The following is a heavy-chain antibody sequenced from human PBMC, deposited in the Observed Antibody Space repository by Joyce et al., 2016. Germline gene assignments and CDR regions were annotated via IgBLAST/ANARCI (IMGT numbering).Heavy chain of an antibody. Sequence: GLTLSNYGVHWVRQVPGKGLEWVAVISYDGMYKYYADSVKGRFTISRDNSKNTVFLEMNSLRAEDTAVYYCAKILTATYSSGWFLDYWGQGTLVTVHS. CDR3: AKILTATYSSGWFLDY. D-gene: IGHD6-25*01. V-gene: IGHV3-30*18. CDR1: GLTLSNYG. CDR2: ISYDGMYK. J-gene: IGHJ4*02.